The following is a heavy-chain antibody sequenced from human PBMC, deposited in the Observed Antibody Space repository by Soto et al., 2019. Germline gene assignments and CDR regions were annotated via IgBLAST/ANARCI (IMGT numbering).Heavy chain of an antibody. D-gene: IGHD5-18*01. V-gene: IGHV3-30*09. CDR2: TSDDGDIQ. CDR3: ARAVDAAMDPLDY. Sequence: GGSLRLSCAASGFDFRNYAMHWVRQSPGKGPEWVAITSDDGDIQYYADSVKGRFAISRDNSKNTLYLQMTSLRGEDAAVYFCARAVDAAMDPLDYWGQGTLVTV. J-gene: IGHJ4*02. CDR1: GFDFRNYA.